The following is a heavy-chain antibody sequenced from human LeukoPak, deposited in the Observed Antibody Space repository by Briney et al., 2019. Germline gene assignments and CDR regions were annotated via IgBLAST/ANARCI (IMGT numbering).Heavy chain of an antibody. V-gene: IGHV4-38-2*02. CDR1: GYSISSGYY. D-gene: IGHD6-19*01. CDR2: IYYSGST. J-gene: IGHJ4*02. Sequence: PSETLSLTCTVSGYSISSGYYWGWIRQPPGKGLEWIGYIYYSGSTNYNPSLRSRVTISVDTSKNQFSLKLTSVTAADTAVYYCARHAFNSGWPDYWGQGTLVTVSS. CDR3: ARHAFNSGWPDY.